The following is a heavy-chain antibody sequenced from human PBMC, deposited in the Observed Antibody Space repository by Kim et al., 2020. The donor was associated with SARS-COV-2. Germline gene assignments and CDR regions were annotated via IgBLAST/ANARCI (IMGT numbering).Heavy chain of an antibody. CDR2: IYYNGNT. CDR3: ATTVVTAIPRRGYGVDV. J-gene: IGHJ6*02. D-gene: IGHD2-21*02. Sequence: SETLSLTCTVSGGSISSYYWSWIRQPPGKGLEWIGYIYYNGNTNYNPSLKSRVTISVDTSKNQFSLKLSSVTAADTAVYYCATTVVTAIPRRGYGVDVWGQGTTVTVSS. CDR1: GGSISSYY. V-gene: IGHV4-59*08.